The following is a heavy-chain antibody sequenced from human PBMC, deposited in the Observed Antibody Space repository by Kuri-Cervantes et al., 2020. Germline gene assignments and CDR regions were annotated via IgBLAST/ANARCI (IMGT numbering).Heavy chain of an antibody. CDR3: ARDSGSYPDY. V-gene: IGHV3-11*01. CDR2: ISSSGSTI. Sequence: GGSLRLSCAVYGGSFSDHLWTWIRQSPGKGLEWVSYISSSGSTIYYADSVKGRFTISRDNAKNSLYLQMNSLRAEDTAVYYCARDSGSYPDYWGQGTLVTVSS. CDR1: GGSFSDHL. D-gene: IGHD1-26*01. J-gene: IGHJ4*02.